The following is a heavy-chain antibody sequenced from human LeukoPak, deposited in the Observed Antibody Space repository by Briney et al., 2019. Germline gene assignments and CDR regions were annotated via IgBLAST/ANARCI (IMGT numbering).Heavy chain of an antibody. J-gene: IGHJ5*01. CDR3: MREVGSINWYAY. D-gene: IGHD6-13*01. V-gene: IGHV1-2*02. Sequence: ASVKVSCKASGYTFSDYYMHWVRQAPGQGLEWIGWINPNSGGTKYAQKFQGRVTMTRDTSISTVYIEVSRLRSDDTAVYYCMREVGSINWYAYWGQGTLVTVSS. CDR2: INPNSGGT. CDR1: GYTFSDYY.